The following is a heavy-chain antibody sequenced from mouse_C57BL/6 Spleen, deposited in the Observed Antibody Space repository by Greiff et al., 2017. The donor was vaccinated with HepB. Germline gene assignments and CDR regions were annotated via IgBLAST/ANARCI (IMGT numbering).Heavy chain of an antibody. CDR2: IRNKANGYTT. V-gene: IGHV7-3*01. CDR1: GFTFTDYY. D-gene: IGHD1-1*01. J-gene: IGHJ1*03. Sequence: EVMLVESGGGLVQPGGSLSLSCAASGFTFTDYYMSWVRQPPGKALEWLGFIRNKANGYTTEYSASVKGRFTISRDNSQSILYLQMNALRAEDSATYYWARYITTVVATRYFDVWGTGTTVTVSS. CDR3: ARYITTVVATRYFDV.